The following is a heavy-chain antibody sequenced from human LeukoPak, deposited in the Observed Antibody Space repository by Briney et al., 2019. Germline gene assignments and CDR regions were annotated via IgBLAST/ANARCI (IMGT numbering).Heavy chain of an antibody. D-gene: IGHD2-2*01. CDR1: GGSISSSSYY. Sequence: SETLSLTCTVSGGSISSSSYYWGWIRQPPGKGLEWIGSIYYSGSTYYNPSLKSRVTISVDTSKNQFSLKLSSVTAADTAVYYCARSGGIVVVPAAIFAFDIWGQGTMVTVSS. V-gene: IGHV4-39*07. J-gene: IGHJ3*02. CDR2: IYYSGST. CDR3: ARSGGIVVVPAAIFAFDI.